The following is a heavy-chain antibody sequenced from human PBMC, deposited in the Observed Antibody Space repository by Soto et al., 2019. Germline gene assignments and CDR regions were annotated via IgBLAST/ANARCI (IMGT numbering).Heavy chain of an antibody. CDR2: ISAYNGNT. J-gene: IGHJ4*02. D-gene: IGHD5-12*01. Sequence: QVQLVQSGAEVKKPGASVKVSCKASGYTFTSYGISWVRQAPGQGLEWMGWISAYNGNTNYAQKLQGRVTMTTDTSTSTAYMELRSLRSDDTAVYYCAWDYSGYDANPPFDYWGQGTLVTVSS. CDR3: AWDYSGYDANPPFDY. V-gene: IGHV1-18*01. CDR1: GYTFTSYG.